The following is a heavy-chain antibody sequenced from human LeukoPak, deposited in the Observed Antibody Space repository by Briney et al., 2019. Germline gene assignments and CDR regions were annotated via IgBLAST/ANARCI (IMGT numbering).Heavy chain of an antibody. CDR3: ARGSNLARGGNWFDP. V-gene: IGHV1-8*03. J-gene: IGHJ5*02. CDR2: MNPNSGNT. Sequence: ASVKVSCKASGYTFTSYDINWVRQATGQGLEWMGWMNPNSGNTGYAQKFQGRVTITRNTSISTAYMELSSLRSEDTAVYYCARGSNLARGGNWFDPWRQGTLVTVSS. CDR1: GYTFTSYD. D-gene: IGHD3-10*01.